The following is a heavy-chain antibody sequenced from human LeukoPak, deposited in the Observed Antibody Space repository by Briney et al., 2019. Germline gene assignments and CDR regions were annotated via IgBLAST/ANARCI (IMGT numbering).Heavy chain of an antibody. D-gene: IGHD1-26*01. J-gene: IGHJ4*02. Sequence: PGGSLRLSCAASGFTFSTYWMHWVRQAPGKGLLWVSRINTDGNSTRYADSVKGRFTISRDNAKNTLFLQMDSLRAEDAAVYYCAKILGATGFWGQGTLVTVSS. CDR3: AKILGATGF. V-gene: IGHV3-74*01. CDR1: GFTFSTYW. CDR2: INTDGNST.